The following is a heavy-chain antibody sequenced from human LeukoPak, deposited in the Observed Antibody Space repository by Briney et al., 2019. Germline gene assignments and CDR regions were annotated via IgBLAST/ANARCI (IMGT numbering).Heavy chain of an antibody. CDR2: INSDGSST. J-gene: IGHJ4*02. V-gene: IGHV3-74*01. D-gene: IGHD3-10*01. Sequence: NPGGSLRLSCEASGFTFSKYWMNWVRQAPGKGLVWVSRINSDGSSTSYADSVKGRFTISRDNAKNTLYLQMNSLRAEDTAVYYCATKRGSGSYLIDYWGQGTLVTVSS. CDR1: GFTFSKYW. CDR3: ATKRGSGSYLIDY.